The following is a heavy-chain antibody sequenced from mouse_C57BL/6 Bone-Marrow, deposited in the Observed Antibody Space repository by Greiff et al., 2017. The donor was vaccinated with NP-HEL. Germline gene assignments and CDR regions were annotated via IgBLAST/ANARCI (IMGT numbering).Heavy chain of an antibody. Sequence: VQLQQSGAELVMPGASVKLSCKASGYTFTSYWMHWVKQRPGQGLEWIGEIDPSDSYTNYNQKFKGKSTLTVDKSSSTAYMQLSSLTSEDSAVYYCAREGYGSGAYWGQGTLVTVSA. V-gene: IGHV1-69*01. CDR1: GYTFTSYW. D-gene: IGHD1-1*01. J-gene: IGHJ3*01. CDR2: IDPSDSYT. CDR3: AREGYGSGAY.